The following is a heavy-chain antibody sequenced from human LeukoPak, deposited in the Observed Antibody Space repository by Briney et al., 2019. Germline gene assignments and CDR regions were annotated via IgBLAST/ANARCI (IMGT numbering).Heavy chain of an antibody. CDR1: GGTIRSYY. D-gene: IGHD1-14*01. V-gene: IGHV4-30-2*01. J-gene: IGHJ4*02. CDR2: IYHSGST. CDR3: ARAPSELDRTFDY. Sequence: PSETLSLTCTVSGGTIRSYYWSWIRQPPGKGLEWIGYIYHSGSTYYNPSLKSRATISVDRSKNQFSLKLGSVTAADTAVYYCARAPSELDRTFDYWGQGTLVTVSS.